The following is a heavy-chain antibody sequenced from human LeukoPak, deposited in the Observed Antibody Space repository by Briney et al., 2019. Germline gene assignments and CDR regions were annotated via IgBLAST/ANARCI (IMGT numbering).Heavy chain of an antibody. D-gene: IGHD1-1*01. J-gene: IGHJ4*02. CDR3: AKDEKRDGNRYFDY. CDR1: GFTFSSYG. Sequence: GGSLRLSCAASGFTFSSYGMHWVRQAPGKGLEWLTSIWPDGSNQYYADSVKGRFTISRDNSKSTLYLQMNSLRAEDSAVYYCAKDEKRDGNRYFDYWGQGTPVTVSS. V-gene: IGHV3-30*02. CDR2: IWPDGSNQ.